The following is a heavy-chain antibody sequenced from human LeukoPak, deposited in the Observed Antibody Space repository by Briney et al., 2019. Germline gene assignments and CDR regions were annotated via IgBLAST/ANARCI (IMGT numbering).Heavy chain of an antibody. J-gene: IGHJ4*02. CDR3: ARGYPSHSSGGRGY. CDR2: IKHDGSEK. CDR1: GFTFSTYW. Sequence: GGSLRLSCAASGFTFSTYWMTWVRQAPGKGLEWVANIKHDGSEKYYVDSVRGRFTISRDNAKNSLYLQMNSLRAEDTAVYYCARGYPSHSSGGRGYWGQGTLVTVSS. V-gene: IGHV3-7*01. D-gene: IGHD6-19*01.